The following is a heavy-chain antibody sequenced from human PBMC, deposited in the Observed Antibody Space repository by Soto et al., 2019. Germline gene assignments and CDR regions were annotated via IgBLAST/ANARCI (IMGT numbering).Heavy chain of an antibody. CDR2: IIPIFGTA. J-gene: IGHJ6*01. CDR3: ARGGYCTPTSCHHPSSSHYHGLDV. Sequence: AVKVSCKASGGTFSSYAISWVRQAPGQGLEWMGGIIPIFGTANYAQKFQGRVTITADKSTSTAYMELSSLRSEDTAVYYCARGGYCTPTSCHHPSSSHYHGLDVWG. CDR1: GGTFSSYA. V-gene: IGHV1-69*06. D-gene: IGHD2-2*01.